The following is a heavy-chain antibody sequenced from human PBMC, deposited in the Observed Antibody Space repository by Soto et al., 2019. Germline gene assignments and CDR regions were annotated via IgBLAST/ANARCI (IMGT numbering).Heavy chain of an antibody. CDR1: GFTLRNYA. Sequence: GGSLRLSCTASGFTLRNYAMSWVRQAPGKGLEWVSSIGTSDGGTHYADSVKGRFTISRDNSKSTLYLQMNSLRAEDTVLYYCAKDAGDYGANWYYFDFWGQGTLVTVSS. D-gene: IGHD4-17*01. J-gene: IGHJ4*02. CDR2: IGTSDGGT. V-gene: IGHV3-23*01. CDR3: AKDAGDYGANWYYFDF.